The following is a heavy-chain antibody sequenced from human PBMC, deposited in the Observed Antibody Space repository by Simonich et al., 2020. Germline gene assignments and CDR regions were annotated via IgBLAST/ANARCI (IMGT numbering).Heavy chain of an antibody. Sequence: QVQLQQWGAGLLKPSETLSLPCAVYGGSFSGYYWSWIRQPPGKGLEWIGEINHSGSTNYNPSLKSRVTISVDTSKRQFSLKLSSVTAADTAVYYCANVGALNDYWGQGTLVTVSS. CDR3: ANVGALNDY. J-gene: IGHJ4*02. D-gene: IGHD3-16*01. CDR2: INHSGST. V-gene: IGHV4-34*01. CDR1: GGSFSGYY.